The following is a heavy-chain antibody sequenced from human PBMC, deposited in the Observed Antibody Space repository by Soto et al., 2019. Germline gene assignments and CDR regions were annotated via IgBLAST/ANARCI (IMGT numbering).Heavy chain of an antibody. D-gene: IGHD6-6*01. Sequence: GGSLRLSCAAPGFTFSSYAMSWVRQAPGKGLEWVLIISGTGSSTYYADSVKGRFTISRDNAKNSLYLQMNSLRAEDTAVYYCARIGYSSSSFDYWGQGTLVTVSS. V-gene: IGHV3-23*01. CDR2: ISGTGSST. CDR3: ARIGYSSSSFDY. CDR1: GFTFSSYA. J-gene: IGHJ4*02.